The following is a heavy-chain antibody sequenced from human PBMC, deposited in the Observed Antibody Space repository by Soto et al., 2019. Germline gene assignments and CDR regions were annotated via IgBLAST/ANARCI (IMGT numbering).Heavy chain of an antibody. V-gene: IGHV1-2*02. CDR1: GYTFTDYY. CDR3: ARRKGDYYDSSGYHYYFDY. Sequence: ASVKVSCKASGYTFTDYYVHWVRQAPGQGLGWMGWINPNSGGTKSAQKFQGRVTMTRDTSISTAYMELSRLRSDDTAVYYRARRKGDYYDSSGYHYYFDYWGQGTLVTVSS. CDR2: INPNSGGT. J-gene: IGHJ4*02. D-gene: IGHD3-22*01.